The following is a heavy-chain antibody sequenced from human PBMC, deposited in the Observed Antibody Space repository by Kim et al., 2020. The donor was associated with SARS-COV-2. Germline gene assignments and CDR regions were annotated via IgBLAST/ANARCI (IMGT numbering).Heavy chain of an antibody. Sequence: ASVKVSCKASGYTFSGYYMHWVRQAPGQGLEWMGWINPNSGATFLTQKFQGRFTVTRDTSVSTFYMDLSNLKSDDTATYYCARNSPAAHYWGHGTLVTVS. CDR1: GYTFSGYY. D-gene: IGHD6-25*01. CDR3: ARNSPAAHY. CDR2: INPNSGAT. V-gene: IGHV1-2*02. J-gene: IGHJ4*01.